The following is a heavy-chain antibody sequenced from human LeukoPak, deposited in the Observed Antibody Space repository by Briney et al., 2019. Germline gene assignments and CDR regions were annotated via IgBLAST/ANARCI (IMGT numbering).Heavy chain of an antibody. J-gene: IGHJ3*02. CDR3: ATSGAEGQQLVRGGAFDI. D-gene: IGHD6-13*01. CDR2: INPNSGGT. V-gene: IGHV1-2*02. CDR1: GYTLSELS. Sequence: ASVKVSCKVSGYTLSELSMHWVRQAPGQGLEWMGWINPNSGGTNYAQKFQGRVTMTRDTSISTAYMELCRLRSDDTAVYYCATSGAEGQQLVRGGAFDIWGQGTMVTVSS.